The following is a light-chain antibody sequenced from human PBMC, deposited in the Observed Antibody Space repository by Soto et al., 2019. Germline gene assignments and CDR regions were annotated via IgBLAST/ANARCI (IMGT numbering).Light chain of an antibody. V-gene: IGKV3D-15*01. CDR3: QQYNNWPPIT. CDR2: DAS. CDR1: QSVGSD. J-gene: IGKJ5*01. Sequence: EIVMTHSPATLSVSPCERATLSFSASQSVGSDLAWYQQKPGQAPRLLIYDASNRATGIPARFSGSGSGTEFTLTISSLQSEDFAVYYCQQYNNWPPITFGQGTRLEIK.